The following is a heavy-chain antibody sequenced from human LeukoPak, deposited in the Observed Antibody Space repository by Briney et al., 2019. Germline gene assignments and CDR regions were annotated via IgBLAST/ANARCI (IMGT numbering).Heavy chain of an antibody. J-gene: IGHJ4*02. CDR2: ISSSGSYI. Sequence: GGSLRLSCAGSGFTFSNAWMSWVRQAPGKGLEWVSSISSSGSYIYNADSVKGRFTISRDNAKNSLYLQMNSLRAEDTAVYYCASLDYVLFYWGQGTLVTVSS. D-gene: IGHD4-17*01. CDR3: ASLDYVLFY. CDR1: GFTFSNAW. V-gene: IGHV3-21*06.